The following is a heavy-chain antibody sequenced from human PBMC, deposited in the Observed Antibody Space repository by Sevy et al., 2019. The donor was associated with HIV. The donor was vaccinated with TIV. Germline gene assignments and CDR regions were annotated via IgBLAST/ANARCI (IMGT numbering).Heavy chain of an antibody. D-gene: IGHD3-9*01. Sequence: ASVKVSCKASGGTFSSYGISWVRQAPGQGLEWMGGIIPLFDTTNNAQKFQDRVMFTADESTSTAYMELSSLRSEDTAMYYCARAFPNILTGYYDYWGQGTLVTVSS. CDR2: IIPLFDTT. CDR1: GGTFSSYG. CDR3: ARAFPNILTGYYDY. V-gene: IGHV1-69*13. J-gene: IGHJ4*02.